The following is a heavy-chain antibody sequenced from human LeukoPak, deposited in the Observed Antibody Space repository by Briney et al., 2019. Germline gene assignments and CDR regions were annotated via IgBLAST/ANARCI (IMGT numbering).Heavy chain of an antibody. Sequence: GGSLRLSCAASGFIFGGYWMSWVRQAPGRGLEWVANTNPDGPIKYYVDSVNGRFTMSRANAKNSLYAQMTSLRAEGTAVYYCVSGFLQWLYWGQGTLVTVSS. CDR2: TNPDGPIK. CDR3: VSGFLQWLY. V-gene: IGHV3-7*01. CDR1: GFIFGGYW. J-gene: IGHJ4*02. D-gene: IGHD3-3*01.